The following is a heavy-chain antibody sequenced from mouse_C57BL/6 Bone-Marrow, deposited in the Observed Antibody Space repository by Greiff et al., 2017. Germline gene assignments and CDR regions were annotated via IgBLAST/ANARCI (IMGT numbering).Heavy chain of an antibody. D-gene: IGHD1-1*02. CDR1: GFSFNTYA. J-gene: IGHJ2*01. CDR3: VRQRWEVKGGNYFDY. CDR2: IRSKSNNYAT. Sequence: EVKLVESGGGLVQPKGSLKLSCAASGFSFNTYAMNWVRQAPGKGLEWVARIRSKSNNYATYYADSVKDRFTISRDDSESMLYLQMNNLKTEDTAMYYCVRQRWEVKGGNYFDYWGQGTTLTVSS. V-gene: IGHV10-1*01.